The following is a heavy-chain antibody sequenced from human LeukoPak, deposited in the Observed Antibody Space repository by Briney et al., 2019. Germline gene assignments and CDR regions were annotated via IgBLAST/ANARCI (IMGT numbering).Heavy chain of an antibody. J-gene: IGHJ6*02. D-gene: IGHD3-22*01. CDR2: IHYGGST. CDR3: ARGPGYDDNTGYAFQMDV. V-gene: IGHV4-59*01. CDR1: GGSISSFY. Sequence: PSETLSLTCTVSGGSISSFYWSWIRQPPGKGLEWIGYIHYGGSTNYRPSLKSRVTIAVDTSKNQFSLKLSSVTAADTAVYYCARGPGYDDNTGYAFQMDVWGQGTTVTVSS.